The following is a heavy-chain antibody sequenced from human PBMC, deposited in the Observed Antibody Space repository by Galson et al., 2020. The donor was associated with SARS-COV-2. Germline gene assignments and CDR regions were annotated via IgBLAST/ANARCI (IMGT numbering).Heavy chain of an antibody. CDR1: GFTFNSYT. CDR2: ISSNSEYI. CDR3: AREASWAMFGIDV. V-gene: IGHV3-21*01. D-gene: IGHD1-26*01. Sequence: GESLKISCAVSGFTFNSYTMTWVRQAPGKGPEWVSSISSNSEYIYYEDSLKGRFTISRDNAKNSLYLQMNSLRAEDTAVYYCAREASWAMFGIDVWDQGTTVTVSS. J-gene: IGHJ6*02.